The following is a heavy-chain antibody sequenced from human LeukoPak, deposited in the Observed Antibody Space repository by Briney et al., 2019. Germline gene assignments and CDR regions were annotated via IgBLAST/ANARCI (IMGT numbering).Heavy chain of an antibody. Sequence: PSETPSLTCTVSGGSISSYYWSWIRQPPGKGLEWIGYIYYSGSTNYNPSLKSRVTISVDKSKNQFSLKLSSVTAADTAVYYCASTDRIKDAFDIWGQGTMVTVSS. V-gene: IGHV4-59*01. D-gene: IGHD1-14*01. CDR2: IYYSGST. CDR3: ASTDRIKDAFDI. CDR1: GGSISSYY. J-gene: IGHJ3*02.